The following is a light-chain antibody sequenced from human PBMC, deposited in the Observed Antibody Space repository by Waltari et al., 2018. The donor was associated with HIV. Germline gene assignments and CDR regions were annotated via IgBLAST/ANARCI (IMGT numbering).Light chain of an antibody. CDR1: QSLQYTDGKTY. CDR3: MQSLQFPLT. J-gene: IGKJ4*01. Sequence: EIVVTQSPLTLSVNPGQAASISCKSSQSLQYTDGKTYLYWYFQKPGQPPQLLIYEVSKLFSGVPDRFSGSGSGTDVTLKISRVEAEDVGLYYCMQSLQFPLTFGGGTKVEI. CDR2: EVS. V-gene: IGKV2D-29*01.